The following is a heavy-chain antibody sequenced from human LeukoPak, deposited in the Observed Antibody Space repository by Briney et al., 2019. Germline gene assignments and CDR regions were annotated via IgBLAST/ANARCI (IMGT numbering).Heavy chain of an antibody. V-gene: IGHV4-59*08. CDR2: IYYSGST. CDR1: GGSISSYY. D-gene: IGHD3-10*01. J-gene: IGHJ6*02. Sequence: PSETLSLTCTVSGGSISSYYWSWIRQPPGKGLERIGYIYYSGSTNYTPSLKSRVTISVDTSKNQFSLKLSSVTAADTAVYYCARQPSWFGELFPKYYYYYGMDVWGQGTTVTVSS. CDR3: ARQPSWFGELFPKYYYYYGMDV.